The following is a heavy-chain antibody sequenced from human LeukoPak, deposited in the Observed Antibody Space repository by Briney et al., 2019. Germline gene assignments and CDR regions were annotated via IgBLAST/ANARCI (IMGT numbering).Heavy chain of an antibody. CDR1: GFTFSSYA. J-gene: IGHJ4*02. CDR2: ISSSGSHI. V-gene: IGHV3-21*01. Sequence: GGSLRLSCAASGFTFSSYAMHWVRQAPEKGLEWVSSISSSGSHIYYADSLKGRFTISRDKAKNSLILQMNSLRAEDTAVYYCASGGSYPGPFDSWGQGTLVTVSS. D-gene: IGHD1-26*01. CDR3: ASGGSYPGPFDS.